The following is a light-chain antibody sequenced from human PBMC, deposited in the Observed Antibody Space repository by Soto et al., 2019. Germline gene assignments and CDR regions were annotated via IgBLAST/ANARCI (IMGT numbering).Light chain of an antibody. Sequence: QSALTQPASVSGSPGQSITISCTGTSSDVGAYNYVSWYQQHPGKAPKLIIYDVSYRPSGVSNRFSGSKSGNTASLTISGLQAEDEADYYCSSYTSSSTLFGGGTKLTVL. V-gene: IGLV2-14*03. CDR3: SSYTSSSTL. CDR2: DVS. CDR1: SSDVGAYNY. J-gene: IGLJ2*01.